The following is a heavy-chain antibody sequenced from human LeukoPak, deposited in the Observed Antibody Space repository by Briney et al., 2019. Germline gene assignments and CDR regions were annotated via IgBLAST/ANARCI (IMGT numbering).Heavy chain of an antibody. CDR1: GGSISSYY. V-gene: IGHV4-34*01. CDR2: INHSGST. Sequence: PSETLSLTCTVSGGSISSYYWSWIRQPPGKGLEWIGEINHSGSTNYNPSLKSRVTISVDTSKNQFPLKLSSVTAADTAVYYCAAGGSGWYYQYWGQGTLVTVSS. J-gene: IGHJ4*02. CDR3: AAGGSGWYYQY. D-gene: IGHD6-19*01.